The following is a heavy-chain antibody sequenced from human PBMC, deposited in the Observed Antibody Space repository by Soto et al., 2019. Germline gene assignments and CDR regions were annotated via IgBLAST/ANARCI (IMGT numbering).Heavy chain of an antibody. D-gene: IGHD3-16*01. CDR3: ARGLDYMDV. CDR1: GGSISSYY. J-gene: IGHJ6*03. Sequence: PSETLSLTCTVSGGSISSYYWSWIRQPPGKGLEWIGYIYYSGRTNYNPSHKRRETKSVDTSKNQISLKLSTATAADTAVYYCARGLDYMDVWGKGTTVTVSS. CDR2: IYYSGRT. V-gene: IGHV4-59*01.